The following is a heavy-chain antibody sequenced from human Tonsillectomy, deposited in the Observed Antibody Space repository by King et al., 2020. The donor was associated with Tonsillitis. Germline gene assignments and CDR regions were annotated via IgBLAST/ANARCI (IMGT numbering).Heavy chain of an antibody. CDR1: GFTVSNNY. CDR2: FYPGGNT. Sequence: VQLVESGGGLVQPGGSLRLSCAASGFTVSNNYLSWVRQAPGKGLEWVSVFYPGGNTYYADPVKGRFTISRDNSKNTLYLQMNSLRVEDTAVYYCARGRGGLCQHWGQGTLVRVS. CDR3: ARGRGGLCQH. J-gene: IGHJ1*01. D-gene: IGHD3-16*01. V-gene: IGHV3-66*01.